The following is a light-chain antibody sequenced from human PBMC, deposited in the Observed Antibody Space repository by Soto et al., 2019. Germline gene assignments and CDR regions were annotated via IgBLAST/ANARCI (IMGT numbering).Light chain of an antibody. CDR3: CSYTSSSSWV. CDR2: DVI. Sequence: QSVLTQPASVSGSPGQSITISCTGTSSDVGAYDYVSWYQQLPGKAPKLLIYDVINRPSGVSNRFSGSKSGNTASLTISGLQAEDEADYYCCSYTSSSSWVFGGGTKVTVL. V-gene: IGLV2-14*01. CDR1: SSDVGAYDY. J-gene: IGLJ3*02.